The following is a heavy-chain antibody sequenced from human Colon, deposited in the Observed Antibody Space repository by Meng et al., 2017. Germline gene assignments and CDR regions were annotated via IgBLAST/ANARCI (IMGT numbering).Heavy chain of an antibody. Sequence: EIQVVESGGGLVQPGGSLRRSCGASVFTVSNNYMSGVRQAPGKGLEWVSLIYSGGSTYDADSVKGRFTISRDNSKNTVYLQMDSLRAEDTAVYYCARHVHYWGQGTLVTVFS. CDR3: ARHVHY. D-gene: IGHD2-8*01. J-gene: IGHJ4*02. CDR1: VFTVSNNY. CDR2: IYSGGST. V-gene: IGHV3-66*02.